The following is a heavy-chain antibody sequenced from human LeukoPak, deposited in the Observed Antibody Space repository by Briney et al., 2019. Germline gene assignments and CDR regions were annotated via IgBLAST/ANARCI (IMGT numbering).Heavy chain of an antibody. CDR1: LGSISSGGHY. J-gene: IGHJ4*02. V-gene: IGHV4-31*03. CDR2: IYYSGST. Sequence: SETLSLTCTVSLGSISSGGHYWSWIRQHPGKGLEWIGYIYYSGSTYYNPSLKSRVTISVDTTKNQFSLKLSSVTAADTAVYYCARGGGYYDSSGSPLRYWGQGTLVTVSS. D-gene: IGHD3-22*01. CDR3: ARGGGYYDSSGSPLRY.